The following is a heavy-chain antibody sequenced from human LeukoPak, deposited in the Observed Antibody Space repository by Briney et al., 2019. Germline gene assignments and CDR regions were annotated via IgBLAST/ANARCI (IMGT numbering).Heavy chain of an antibody. Sequence: SETLSLTCAVFGGSFRGYYWSWIRQPPGKGLEWIWGINHSGSTNYNPSLKSRVTISVATSKNQFSLKLSSVTAADTAVYYCARGGRYSGYSEDFDYWGQGTLVTVSS. D-gene: IGHD5-12*01. J-gene: IGHJ4*02. CDR1: GGSFRGYY. CDR2: INHSGST. V-gene: IGHV4-34*01. CDR3: ARGGRYSGYSEDFDY.